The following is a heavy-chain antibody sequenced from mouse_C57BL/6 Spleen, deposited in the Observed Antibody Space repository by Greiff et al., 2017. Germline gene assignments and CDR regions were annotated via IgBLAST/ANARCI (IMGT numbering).Heavy chain of an antibody. D-gene: IGHD2-5*01. CDR2: ISYDGSN. J-gene: IGHJ2*01. CDR1: GYSITSGYY. V-gene: IGHV3-6*01. CDR3: AREGSNHFDY. Sequence: ESGPGLVKPSQSLSLTCSVTGYSITSGYYWNWIRQFPGNKLEWMGYISYDGSNNYNPSLKNRISITRDTSKNQFFLKLNSVTTEDTATYYCAREGSNHFDYWGQGTTLTVSS.